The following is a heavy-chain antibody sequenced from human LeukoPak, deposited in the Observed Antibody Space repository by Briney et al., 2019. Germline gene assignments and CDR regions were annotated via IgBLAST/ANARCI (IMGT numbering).Heavy chain of an antibody. Sequence: PGGSLRLSCAASGFTFSSYGMHWVRQVPGKGLEWVAVIWYDGGIKYYADSLKGRFTICRDNSKNTLFLQMNSLTAEDTAVYYCARAVGPYDYWGQGTLVTVSS. D-gene: IGHD2-15*01. CDR3: ARAVGPYDY. V-gene: IGHV3-33*01. CDR1: GFTFSSYG. CDR2: IWYDGGIK. J-gene: IGHJ4*02.